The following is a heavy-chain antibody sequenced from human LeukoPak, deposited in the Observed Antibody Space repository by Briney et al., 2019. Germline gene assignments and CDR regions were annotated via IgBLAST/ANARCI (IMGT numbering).Heavy chain of an antibody. D-gene: IGHD6-13*01. Sequence: SETLSLTCAVYGGFFSGYYWSWIRQPPGKGLEWIGQINHSGSTNYNPSLKSRVTISVDTSKNQFSLKLSSVTAADTAVYYCARATVYSSSWRQRRTYYFDYWGQGTLVTVSS. CDR2: INHSGST. CDR1: GGFFSGYY. CDR3: ARATVYSSSWRQRRTYYFDY. J-gene: IGHJ4*02. V-gene: IGHV4-34*01.